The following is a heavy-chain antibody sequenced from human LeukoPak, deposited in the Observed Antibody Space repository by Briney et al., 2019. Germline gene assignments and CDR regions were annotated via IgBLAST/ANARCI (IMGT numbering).Heavy chain of an antibody. Sequence: GGSLRLSCVASGFTFVSHWMTWVRQAPGKGLEWVANINQDGSEKYYVDSVKGRFTISRDNAKNSLYLQMSSLRAEDTAVFYCAKGYSLVITTVEYFFDYWGQGALVTVSS. CDR1: GFTFVSHW. V-gene: IGHV3-7*01. J-gene: IGHJ4*02. D-gene: IGHD3-22*01. CDR2: INQDGSEK. CDR3: AKGYSLVITTVEYFFDY.